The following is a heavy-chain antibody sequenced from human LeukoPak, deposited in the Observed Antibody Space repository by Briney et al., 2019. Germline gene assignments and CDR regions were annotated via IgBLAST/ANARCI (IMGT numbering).Heavy chain of an antibody. Sequence: TGGSLSLSCPASGFTLTSKAMGWVGKAPGKGLEWVSAISGSGGSTSYADSVKGRFTISGDNSKNTLFLQMNSLRAEDTAVYYCAKGKVADYWGQGTLVTVSS. CDR1: GFTLTSKA. D-gene: IGHD2-15*01. CDR2: ISGSGGST. CDR3: AKGKVADY. J-gene: IGHJ4*02. V-gene: IGHV3-23*01.